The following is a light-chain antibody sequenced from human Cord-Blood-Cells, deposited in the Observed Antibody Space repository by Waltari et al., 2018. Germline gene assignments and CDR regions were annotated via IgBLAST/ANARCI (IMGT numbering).Light chain of an antibody. J-gene: IGKJ4*01. CDR2: DAS. V-gene: IGKV1-13*02. Sequence: AIQLTQSPSSLSASVGDRVTITCRASQGISSALAWYQQKPGKAPNLLIYDASSLESGVPSRFSVSGSGTDFTLTISSLQPEDFATYYCQQFNSYPLTFGGGTKVEIK. CDR1: QGISSA. CDR3: QQFNSYPLT.